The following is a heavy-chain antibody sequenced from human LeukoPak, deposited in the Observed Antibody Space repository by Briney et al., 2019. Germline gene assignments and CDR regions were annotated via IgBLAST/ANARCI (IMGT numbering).Heavy chain of an antibody. CDR2: IYYSGST. D-gene: IGHD2-15*01. J-gene: IGHJ6*03. V-gene: IGHV4-59*08. CDR1: GGSISSYY. CDR3: ARGAGYCSGGSCYYYYYYMDV. Sequence: SETLSLTCTVSGGSISSYYWSWIRQPPGKGLEWIGYIYYSGSTNYNPSLKSRVTISVDTSKNQFSLKLSSVTAADTAVYYCARGAGYCSGGSCYYYYYYMDVWGKGTTVTVSS.